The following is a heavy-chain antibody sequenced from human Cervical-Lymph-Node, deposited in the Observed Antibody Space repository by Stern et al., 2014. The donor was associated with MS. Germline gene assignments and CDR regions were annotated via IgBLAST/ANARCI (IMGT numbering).Heavy chain of an antibody. D-gene: IGHD6-13*01. CDR3: ARCHGIAAAGTTEFDY. CDR2: ISSSSSYT. Sequence: VQLVQSGGGLVKPGGSLRLSCAASGFTFSDYYMSWIRQAPGKGLEWVSYISSSSSYTNYADSVKGRFTISRDNAKNSLYLQMNSLRAEDTAVYYCARCHGIAAAGTTEFDYWGQGTLVTVSS. J-gene: IGHJ4*02. V-gene: IGHV3-11*06. CDR1: GFTFSDYY.